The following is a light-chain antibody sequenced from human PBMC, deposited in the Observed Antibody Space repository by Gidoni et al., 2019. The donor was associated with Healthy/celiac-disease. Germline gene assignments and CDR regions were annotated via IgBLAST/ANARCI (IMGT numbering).Light chain of an antibody. CDR2: AAS. CDR1: QSISSY. Sequence: DIQMTQSPSSLSASVGDRVTITCRASQSISSYVTWYQQKPGKAPNLLIYAASSLQSGVPSRFSGSGSGTDFTLTISSLQPEDFATYYCQQCYSSPCSFGQGTKLEIK. CDR3: QQCYSSPCS. V-gene: IGKV1-39*01. J-gene: IGKJ2*04.